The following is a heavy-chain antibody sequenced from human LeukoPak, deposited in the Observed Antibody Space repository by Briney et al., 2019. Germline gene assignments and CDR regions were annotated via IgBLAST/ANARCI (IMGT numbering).Heavy chain of an antibody. V-gene: IGHV4-39*01. CDR3: ARHTSVGAAAGSDY. Sequence: SETLSLTCTVSGGSISSSSYYWGWIRQPPGKGLEWIGSIYYSGSTYYNPSLKSRVTISVDTSKNRFSLKLSSVTAADTAVYYCARHTSVGAAAGSDYWGQGTLVTVSS. D-gene: IGHD6-13*01. CDR2: IYYSGST. CDR1: GGSISSSSYY. J-gene: IGHJ4*02.